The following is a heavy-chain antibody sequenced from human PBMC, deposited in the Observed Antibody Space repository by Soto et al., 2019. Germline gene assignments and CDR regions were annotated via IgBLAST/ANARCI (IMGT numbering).Heavy chain of an antibody. CDR3: ARGKLSDYVWGSYRYHFDY. V-gene: IGHV4-39*07. CDR2: INHSGST. Sequence: ASVTLSLTYTVSEFSISSGGYYWSWIRQPPGKGLEWIGEINHSGSTNYNPSLKSRVTISVDTSKNQFSLKLSSVTAADTAVYYCARGKLSDYVWGSYRYHFDYWGQGTVVTVS. CDR1: EFSISSGGYY. J-gene: IGHJ4*02. D-gene: IGHD3-16*02.